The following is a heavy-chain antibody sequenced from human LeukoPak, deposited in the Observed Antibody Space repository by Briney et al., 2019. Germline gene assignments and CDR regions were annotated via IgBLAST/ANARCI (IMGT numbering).Heavy chain of an antibody. D-gene: IGHD3-10*01. CDR2: IIPIFGTA. CDR1: GGTFSSYA. CDR3: ARASGYYGSGSYYKGFDY. V-gene: IGHV1-69*01. Sequence: GSSVKVSCKASGGTFSSYATSWVRQAPGQGLEWMGGIIPIFGTANYAQKFQGRVTITADESTSTAYMELSSLRSEDTAVYYCARASGYYGSGSYYKGFDYWGQGTLVTVSS. J-gene: IGHJ4*02.